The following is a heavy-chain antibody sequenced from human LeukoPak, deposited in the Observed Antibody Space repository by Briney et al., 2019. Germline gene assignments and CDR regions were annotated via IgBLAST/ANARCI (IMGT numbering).Heavy chain of an antibody. J-gene: IGHJ6*03. D-gene: IGHD3-10*01. CDR1: GGTFSSYA. Sequence: GASVKVSCKASGGTFSSYAISWVRQAPGQGLEWMGGIIPIFGTANYAQKFQGRVTITADESTSTACMELSSLRSEDTAVYYCARGRTMVRGVHYYYYYMDVWGKGTTVTISS. V-gene: IGHV1-69*13. CDR3: ARGRTMVRGVHYYYYYMDV. CDR2: IIPIFGTA.